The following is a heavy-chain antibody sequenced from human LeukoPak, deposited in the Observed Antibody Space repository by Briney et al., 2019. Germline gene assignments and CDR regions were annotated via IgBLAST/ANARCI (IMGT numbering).Heavy chain of an antibody. CDR2: MDPNSGNT. Sequence: ASVKVSCKASGYTFTSYEINWVRQATGQGLEWMGWMDPNSGNTAYGKKFQGRVTITRDTSIRTAYMELSSLRPEDTAVYYCARDLGNWFDPWGQGTLVTVSS. J-gene: IGHJ5*02. CDR1: GYTFTSYE. V-gene: IGHV1-8*01. CDR3: ARDLGNWFDP.